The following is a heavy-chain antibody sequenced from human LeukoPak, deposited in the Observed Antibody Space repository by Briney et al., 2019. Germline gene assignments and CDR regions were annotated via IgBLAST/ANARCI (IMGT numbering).Heavy chain of an antibody. CDR3: AKDLFSSQPQYFQH. J-gene: IGHJ1*01. CDR2: IRYDGSNK. V-gene: IGHV3-30*02. Sequence: PGGSLRLSCAASGFTFSSYGMHWVRQAPGKGLEWVAFIRYDGSNKYYADSVKGRFTISRDNSKNTLYLQMNSLRAEDTAVYYCAKDLFSSQPQYFQHWGQGTLVTVSS. CDR1: GFTFSSYG. D-gene: IGHD6-13*01.